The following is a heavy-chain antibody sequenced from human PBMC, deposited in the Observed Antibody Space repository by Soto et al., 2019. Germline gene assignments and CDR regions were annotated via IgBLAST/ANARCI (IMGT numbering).Heavy chain of an antibody. J-gene: IGHJ4*02. CDR3: ALRVVRAVFGLVTTTAIYFDF. CDR2: IYWDDDK. D-gene: IGHD3-3*01. V-gene: IGHV2-5*02. CDR1: GFSLTTSGVG. Sequence: QITLNESGPTQVKPRQTLTLTCTFSGFSLTTSGVGVGWIRQSPGKAPEWLALIYWDDDKRYSPSLKSRLTITKDTSKNLVVLTMADLDLAETATYYCALRVVRAVFGLVTTTAIYFDFWCQGTPVAVSS.